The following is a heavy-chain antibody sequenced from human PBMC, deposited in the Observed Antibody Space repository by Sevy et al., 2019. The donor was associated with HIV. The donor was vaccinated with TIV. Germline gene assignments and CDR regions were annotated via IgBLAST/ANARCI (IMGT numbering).Heavy chain of an antibody. Sequence: GESLKISCAASGFTFSSYAMHWVRQAPGKGLEWVAVISYDGSNKYYADSVKGRFTISRDNSKNTLYLQMNSLRAEDTAVYYCARAEGVWGSYHYSTFDIWGQGTMVTVSS. J-gene: IGHJ3*02. CDR2: ISYDGSNK. CDR3: ARAEGVWGSYHYSTFDI. CDR1: GFTFSSYA. V-gene: IGHV3-30-3*01. D-gene: IGHD3-16*02.